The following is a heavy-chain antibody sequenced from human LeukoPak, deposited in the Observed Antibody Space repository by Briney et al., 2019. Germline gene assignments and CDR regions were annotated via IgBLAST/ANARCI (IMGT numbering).Heavy chain of an antibody. J-gene: IGHJ6*02. CDR2: INGGDGNT. Sequence: GASVKVSCKASGYTFTNYRIHWVRQAPGQSLEWVGKINGGDGNTKYSQKFQSRLTITRDIVANTAYLELSSLRSADTAVFFCAGAEVLESFGHNKHCMDVWGQGTTVIVSS. D-gene: IGHD3-16*01. CDR1: GYTFTNYR. V-gene: IGHV1-3*01. CDR3: AGAEVLESFGHNKHCMDV.